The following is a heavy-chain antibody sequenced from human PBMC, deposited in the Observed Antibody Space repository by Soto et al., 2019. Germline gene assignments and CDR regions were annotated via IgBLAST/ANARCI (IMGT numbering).Heavy chain of an antibody. CDR3: ARHRRIRGYYYYMDV. J-gene: IGHJ6*03. V-gene: IGHV4-39*01. Sequence: PSETLSLTCTVSGGPISSSSYYWGWIRQPPGKGLEWIGSIYYSGSTYYNPSLKSRVTISVDTSKNQFSLKLSSVTAADTAVYYCARHRRIRGYYYYMDVWGKGTTVTVSS. D-gene: IGHD2-15*01. CDR2: IYYSGST. CDR1: GGPISSSSYY.